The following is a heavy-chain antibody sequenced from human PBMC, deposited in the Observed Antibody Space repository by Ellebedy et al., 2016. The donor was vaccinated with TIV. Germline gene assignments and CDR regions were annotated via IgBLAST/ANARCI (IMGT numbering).Heavy chain of an antibody. J-gene: IGHJ6*02. CDR2: INAGIGNT. D-gene: IGHD3-9*01. Sequence: AASVKVSCKASGYTFTTYAIHWVRQAPGQRPEWMGWINAGIGNTKYSEKFQGRVTITTDTSASTAYMELSSLRSEDTAVYYRARRFDIETGSYPRGYYGLDIWGQGTTVTVSS. V-gene: IGHV1-3*01. CDR3: ARRFDIETGSYPRGYYGLDI. CDR1: GYTFTTYA.